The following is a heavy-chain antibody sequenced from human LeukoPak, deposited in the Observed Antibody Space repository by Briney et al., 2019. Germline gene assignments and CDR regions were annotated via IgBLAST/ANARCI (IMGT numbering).Heavy chain of an antibody. D-gene: IGHD1-26*01. Sequence: PGGSLRLSCAASGFTFSNYAMTWVRQAPGKGLEWVSVISASASITYYADSVKGRFTISRDNSKNSLYLQMNSLRAEDTAVYYCASGAQSDYWGQGTLVTVSS. J-gene: IGHJ4*02. V-gene: IGHV3-23*01. CDR3: ASGAQSDY. CDR2: ISASASIT. CDR1: GFTFSNYA.